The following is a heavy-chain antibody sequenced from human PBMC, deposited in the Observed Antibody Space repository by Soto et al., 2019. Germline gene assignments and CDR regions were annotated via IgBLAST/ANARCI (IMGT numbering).Heavy chain of an antibody. CDR2: IAYDGINT. CDR3: ARVTPGNNLYYFSGLDV. J-gene: IGHJ6*02. V-gene: IGHV3-30-3*01. D-gene: IGHD1-1*01. Sequence: GGSLRLSCVASGFNFGTYAIHWVRQAPGKGLQWVALIAYDGINTYYADSVKGRFTISRDNSKNTLHLQMNSLRPEDTGVYFCARVTPGNNLYYFSGLDVWGQGTSVTSP. CDR1: GFNFGTYA.